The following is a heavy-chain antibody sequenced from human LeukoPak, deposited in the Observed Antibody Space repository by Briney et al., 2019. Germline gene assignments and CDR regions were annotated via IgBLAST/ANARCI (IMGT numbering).Heavy chain of an antibody. Sequence: GGSLRLSCAASGFTFSTFGFNWVRQAPGKGLEWVSSISVRSNYIYYADSVRGRFRISRDDARDSLYLQMNSLRAEDTAVYYCVRLRRNSDTSGFYYYYDFWGQGTLVTVSS. V-gene: IGHV3-21*01. CDR2: ISVRSNYI. CDR1: GFTFSTFG. D-gene: IGHD3-22*01. CDR3: VRLRRNSDTSGFYYYYDF. J-gene: IGHJ4*02.